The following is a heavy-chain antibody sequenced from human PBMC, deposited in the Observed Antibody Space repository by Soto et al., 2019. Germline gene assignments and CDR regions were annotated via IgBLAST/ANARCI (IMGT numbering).Heavy chain of an antibody. CDR2: IYYSGST. V-gene: IGHV4-30-4*01. D-gene: IGHD6-6*01. J-gene: IGHJ5*02. CDR3: ARDTAGSSSVPLRGFPKMKGWFDP. CDR1: GGSISSGDYY. Sequence: QVQLQESGPGLVKPSQTLSLTCTVSGGSISSGDYYWSWIRQPPGKGLEWIGYIYYSGSTYYNPSLKSRVTISVDTSKNQFSLKLSSVTAADTAVYYCARDTAGSSSVPLRGFPKMKGWFDPWGQGTLVTVSS.